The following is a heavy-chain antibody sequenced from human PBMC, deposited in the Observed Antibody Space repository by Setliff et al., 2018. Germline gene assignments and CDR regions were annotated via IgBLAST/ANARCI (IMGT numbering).Heavy chain of an antibody. V-gene: IGHV4-39*01. D-gene: IGHD2-15*01. Sequence: TLSLTCTVSDDSFTSSRYYWGWSRQAPGSGLEWIGSISYSGTPYYNASVESRVTISIDTSRNQFSLELRSVTVADTATYYCVRPGGTTVVARHFDYWGSGILVTVSS. CDR2: ISYSGTP. CDR1: DDSFTSSRYY. CDR3: VRPGGTTVVARHFDY. J-gene: IGHJ4*01.